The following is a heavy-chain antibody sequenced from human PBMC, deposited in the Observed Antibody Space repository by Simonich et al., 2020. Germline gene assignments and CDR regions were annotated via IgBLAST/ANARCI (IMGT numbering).Heavy chain of an antibody. CDR3: AREDLTGDAFDI. V-gene: IGHV3-30*07. Sequence: QVKLVESGGGVVQPGRSLRLSCAASGFTFSSYAMHWVRQAPGKVLEGVAVISYEGSNKYYADSVKGRFTISRDNSKNTMYLQMNSLRAEDTAVYYCAREDLTGDAFDIWGQGTMVTVSS. D-gene: IGHD7-27*01. CDR2: ISYEGSNK. J-gene: IGHJ3*02. CDR1: GFTFSSYA.